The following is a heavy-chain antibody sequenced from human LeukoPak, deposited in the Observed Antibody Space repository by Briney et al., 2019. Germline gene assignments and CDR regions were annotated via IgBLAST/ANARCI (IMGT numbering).Heavy chain of an antibody. CDR2: ISSSGSTI. Sequence: PGGSLRLSCAASGFTFSSYEMNWVRQAPGKGLEWVSYISSSGSTIYYADSVKGRFTISRDNAKNSLYLQMNSLRAEDTAVYYCARALTGTTDYWGQETLVTVSS. CDR1: GFTFSSYE. J-gene: IGHJ4*02. D-gene: IGHD1-7*01. V-gene: IGHV3-48*03. CDR3: ARALTGTTDY.